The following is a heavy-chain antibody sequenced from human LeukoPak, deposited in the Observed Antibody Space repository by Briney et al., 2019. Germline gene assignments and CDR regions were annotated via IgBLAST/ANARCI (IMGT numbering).Heavy chain of an antibody. V-gene: IGHV4-34*01. CDR1: GGSFSGYY. Sequence: SETLSLTCAVYGGSFSGYYWSWIRQPPGKGLEWIGEINHSGSTNYNPSLKSRVTMFEDKSKNQFSLRLYSVTVADTAVYYCARHFAYSSSSYFDYWGQGSQVTVSS. CDR2: INHSGST. D-gene: IGHD6-6*01. CDR3: ARHFAYSSSSYFDY. J-gene: IGHJ4*02.